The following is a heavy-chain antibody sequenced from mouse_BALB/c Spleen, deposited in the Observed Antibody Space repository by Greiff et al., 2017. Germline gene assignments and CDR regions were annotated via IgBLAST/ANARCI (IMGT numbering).Heavy chain of an antibody. Sequence: VQLQQSGAELAKPGASVKMSCKASGYTFTSYWMHWVKQRPGQGLEWIGYINPSTGYTEYNQKFKDKATLTADKSSSTAYMQLSSLTSEDSAVYYCARPYGNYFDYWGQGTTLTVSS. CDR2: INPSTGYT. D-gene: IGHD2-1*01. J-gene: IGHJ2*01. V-gene: IGHV1-7*01. CDR3: ARPYGNYFDY. CDR1: GYTFTSYW.